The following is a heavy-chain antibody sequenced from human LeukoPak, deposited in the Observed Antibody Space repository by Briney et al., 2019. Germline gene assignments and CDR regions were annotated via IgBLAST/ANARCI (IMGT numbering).Heavy chain of an antibody. J-gene: IGHJ4*02. CDR1: GFTFNIYT. Sequence: GGSLRLSCAASGFTFNIYTMNWVRQSPGKGLEWVSSISSSSSNLYYADSVKGRFTISRDNAKNSLYLQMNSLRAEDTAVYYCARVAGYCDSTSICYSDYWGQGTLVTVSS. V-gene: IGHV3-21*01. CDR3: ARVAGYCDSTSICYSDY. D-gene: IGHD2-2*01. CDR2: ISSSSSNL.